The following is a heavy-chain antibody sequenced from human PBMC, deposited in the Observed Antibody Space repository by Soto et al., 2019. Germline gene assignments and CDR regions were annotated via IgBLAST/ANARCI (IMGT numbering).Heavy chain of an antibody. CDR1: VFTFSSYA. CDR3: ARDALPYDIEVYGMDV. Sequence: WWSLRLSCAASVFTFSSYAMHWFRQAPGKGLEWVAVISYDGSNKYYADSVKGRFTISRDNSKNTLYLQMNSLRAEDTAVYYCARDALPYDIEVYGMDVWGQGTTVTVSS. D-gene: IGHD3-9*01. V-gene: IGHV3-30-3*01. J-gene: IGHJ6*02. CDR2: ISYDGSNK.